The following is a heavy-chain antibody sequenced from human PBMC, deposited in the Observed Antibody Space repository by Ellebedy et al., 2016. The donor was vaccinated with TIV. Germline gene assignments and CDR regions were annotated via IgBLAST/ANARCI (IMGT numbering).Heavy chain of an antibody. CDR2: IDWEGDK. V-gene: IGHV2-70*11. CDR3: ARYTTSSRHFDY. Sequence: SGPTLVKPTQTLTLTCTFSGFSLTTSGMCVSWIRQLPGKALEWLASIDWEGDKYYNKSLKTRLAISSDTSKNQVVLTMTNMDPVDTTTYYCARYTTSSRHFDYWGQGTLVTVSS. CDR1: GFSLTTSGMC. D-gene: IGHD3-16*01. J-gene: IGHJ4*02.